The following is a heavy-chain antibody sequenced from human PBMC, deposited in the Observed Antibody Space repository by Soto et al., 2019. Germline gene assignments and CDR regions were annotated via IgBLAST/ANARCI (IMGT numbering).Heavy chain of an antibody. J-gene: IGHJ2*01. Sequence: QVQLQQWGAGPLRPLETLSLTCGVSGGSFSGYYWAWIHQSPGKGLEWIGEINDRGSINYNPSLKSRVSISVDTSKNHYSLNLRSVTAADMAVYYCARESHDILTGPPWVWYFDLWGRGTLVTVSS. D-gene: IGHD3-9*01. CDR3: ARESHDILTGPPWVWYFDL. V-gene: IGHV4-34*01. CDR2: INDRGSI. CDR1: GGSFSGYY.